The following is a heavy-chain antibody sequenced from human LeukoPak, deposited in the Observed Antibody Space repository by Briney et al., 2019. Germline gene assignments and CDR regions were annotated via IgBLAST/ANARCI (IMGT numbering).Heavy chain of an antibody. D-gene: IGHD3-3*01. J-gene: IGHJ4*02. CDR2: AYYNGIS. Sequence: SGTLSLTCTVSGGSITTFYWTWIRQTPGKGLEWVGFAYYNGISQYNPSLKSRVTISLDTSKNQFSLKLSSVTAADTAVYYCARHGSIDRFLEWSNQNLYYFDYWGQGTLVTVSS. V-gene: IGHV4-59*08. CDR1: GGSITTFY. CDR3: ARHGSIDRFLEWSNQNLYYFDY.